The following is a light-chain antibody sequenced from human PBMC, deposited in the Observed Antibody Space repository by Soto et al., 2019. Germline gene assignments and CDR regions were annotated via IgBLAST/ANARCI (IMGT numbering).Light chain of an antibody. CDR3: HQTAANPWT. J-gene: IGKJ1*01. CDR1: QNIGVY. CDR2: AAS. V-gene: IGKV1-39*01. Sequence: DIQMTHSPSSLSASVGDRVTITCRASQNIGVYLNWYQKKPGEAPKLLIHAASSLHSGVPSTFSGSGSGTDFALTISSLQPEDFATYYCHQTAANPWTFAQGTKVDIK.